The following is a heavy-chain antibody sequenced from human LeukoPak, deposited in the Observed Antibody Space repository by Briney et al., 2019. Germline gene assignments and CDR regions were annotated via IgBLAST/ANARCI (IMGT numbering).Heavy chain of an antibody. Sequence: ASVKVSCKASQYTFTTYFMHWVRQAPGQGLEWMGVINPSAGSTSYAQKFQDRVTMTRDTSTSTVYLHLSSLRSEDTAAYYCARGGYDFSSGHYPDNWGQGTLVTVSS. CDR1: QYTFTTYF. V-gene: IGHV1-46*01. CDR2: INPSAGST. CDR3: ARGGYDFSSGHYPDN. J-gene: IGHJ4*02. D-gene: IGHD3-3*01.